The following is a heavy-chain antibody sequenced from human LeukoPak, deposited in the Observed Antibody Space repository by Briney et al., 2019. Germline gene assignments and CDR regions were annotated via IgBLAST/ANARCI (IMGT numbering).Heavy chain of an antibody. Sequence: GRSLRLSCAASGFTFSSYAMHWVRQAPGKGLEWVAVISYDGSNKYYADSVKGRFTISRDNSKNTLYLQMNSLRAEDTAVYYCARAPQLWLLADYWGQGTLVTASS. J-gene: IGHJ4*02. CDR2: ISYDGSNK. CDR3: ARAPQLWLLADY. V-gene: IGHV3-30-3*01. CDR1: GFTFSSYA. D-gene: IGHD5-18*01.